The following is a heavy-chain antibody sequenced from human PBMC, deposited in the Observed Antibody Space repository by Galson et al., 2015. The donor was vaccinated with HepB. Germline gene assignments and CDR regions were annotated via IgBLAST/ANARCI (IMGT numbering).Heavy chain of an antibody. V-gene: IGHV1-18*01. CDR3: AATATDWGSGSYSAFDI. D-gene: IGHD3-10*01. CDR2: ISAYNGNT. CDR1: GYTFTSYG. Sequence: SVKASCKASGYTFTSYGISWVRQAPGQGLEWMGWISAYNGNTNYAQKLQGRVTMTTDTSTSTAYMELRSLRSDDTAVYYCAATATDWGSGSYSAFDIWGQGTMVTVSS. J-gene: IGHJ3*02.